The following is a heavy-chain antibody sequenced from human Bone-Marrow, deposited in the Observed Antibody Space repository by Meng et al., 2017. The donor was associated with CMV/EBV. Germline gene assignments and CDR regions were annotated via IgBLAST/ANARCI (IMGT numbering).Heavy chain of an antibody. J-gene: IGHJ6*02. CDR3: AVPSDYYYGMDV. V-gene: IGHV1-2*02. Sequence: ASVKVSCKTSGYSFTGYYIHWVRQAPGQGLEWMGWINPNSAGTNYAQKFQGRVTITTDESTSTAYMELSSLRSEDTAVYYCAVPSDYYYGMDVWGQGTTVTVSS. CDR1: GYSFTGYY. CDR2: INPNSAGT.